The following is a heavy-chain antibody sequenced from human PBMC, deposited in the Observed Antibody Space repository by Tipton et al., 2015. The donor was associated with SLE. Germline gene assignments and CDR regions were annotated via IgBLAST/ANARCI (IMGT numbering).Heavy chain of an antibody. Sequence: QLVQSGAEVKKPGASVKVSCKASGYIFSSYDIYWVRQASGQGLEWMGWMNPNSGNTGYAQKFRGRVTMTRDTSTSTVYMELSSLRSEDTAVYYCARAANWGYFDYWGQGTLVTVSS. CDR3: ARAANWGYFDY. D-gene: IGHD7-27*01. V-gene: IGHV1-8*01. J-gene: IGHJ4*02. CDR1: GYIFSSYD. CDR2: MNPNSGNT.